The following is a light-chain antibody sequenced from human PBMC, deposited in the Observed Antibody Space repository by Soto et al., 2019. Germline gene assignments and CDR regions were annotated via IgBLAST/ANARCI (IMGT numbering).Light chain of an antibody. V-gene: IGLV2-14*01. CDR3: SSYTTSRALDV. CDR2: EVS. Sequence: QSALTQPASVSGSPGQSITISCTGTSSDVGGFNYVSWYQQHPGKAHKLMIYEVSNRPSGVSNRFSGSKSGNTAYLIISGLQAEDEADYYCSSYTTSRALDVFGTGTKVTVL. CDR1: SSDVGGFNY. J-gene: IGLJ1*01.